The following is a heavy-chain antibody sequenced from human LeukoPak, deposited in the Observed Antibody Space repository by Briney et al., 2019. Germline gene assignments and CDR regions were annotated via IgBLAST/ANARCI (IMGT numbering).Heavy chain of an antibody. CDR3: ARALDHMLTGYAFDI. J-gene: IGHJ3*02. Sequence: PSETLSLTCTVSGGSISSDAYYWSWIRQTAGKGLEWIGRVYASGNSNSNPSLKSRVTISMDTSKNQFSLRLTSVTAADTAVYYCARALDHMLTGYAFDIWGQGAMVTVSS. CDR1: GGSISSDAYY. V-gene: IGHV4-61*02. D-gene: IGHD3-9*01. CDR2: VYASGNS.